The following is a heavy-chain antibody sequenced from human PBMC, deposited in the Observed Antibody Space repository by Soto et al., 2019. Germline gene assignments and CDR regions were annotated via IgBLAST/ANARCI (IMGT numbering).Heavy chain of an antibody. CDR3: AKDEYYYSRSGYYIFDS. CDR2: ISHDGTNK. V-gene: IGHV3-30*18. Sequence: GGSLRLSCAGSGFTFSGYSFHWVRLAPGKGLEWVAAISHDGTNKNYGDSVKGRFTISRDNSKKTLYLQMNSLRPEDTALYYCAKDEYYYSRSGYYIFDSWGQGTLVTVCS. J-gene: IGHJ4*02. D-gene: IGHD3-22*01. CDR1: GFTFSGYS.